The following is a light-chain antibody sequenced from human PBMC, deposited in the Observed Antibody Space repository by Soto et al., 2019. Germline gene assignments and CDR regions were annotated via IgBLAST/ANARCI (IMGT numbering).Light chain of an antibody. CDR3: QSYDRSLSGYV. CDR2: GST. J-gene: IGLJ1*01. V-gene: IGLV1-40*01. CDR1: SSNIGAHYD. Sequence: QSVLTQPPSVSGAPGQRLTISCTGSSSNIGAHYDGHWYQHLPGTSPKVLIYGSTNRPSGVPDRFSGSKSGTSASLAITGLQAEDEADYYCQSYDRSLSGYVFGTGTKVTVL.